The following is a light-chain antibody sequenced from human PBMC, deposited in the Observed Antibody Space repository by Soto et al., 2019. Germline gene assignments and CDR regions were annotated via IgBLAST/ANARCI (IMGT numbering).Light chain of an antibody. Sequence: EIVMTQSPATLSVSPEERDTLSCRASQSVSSNLAWYQQKPGQAPRLLIYGASTRATGIPARFSGSGSGTEFTLTISSLQSEDFAVYYCQQYNNWPPPMYTFGQGTKLDIK. CDR3: QQYNNWPPPMYT. CDR2: GAS. V-gene: IGKV3-15*01. J-gene: IGKJ2*01. CDR1: QSVSSN.